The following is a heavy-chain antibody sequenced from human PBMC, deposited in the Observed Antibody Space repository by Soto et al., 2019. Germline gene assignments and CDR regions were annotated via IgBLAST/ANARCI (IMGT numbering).Heavy chain of an antibody. CDR2: ISGYNGNT. J-gene: IGHJ4*02. V-gene: IGHV1-18*01. D-gene: IGHD6-6*01. CDR1: GYTFSNYG. Sequence: GASVKXSCKASGYTFSNYGFSWVRQAPGQGLEWMGWISGYNGNTNYAERLQGRVTMTTDTSTSTAYMELRSLRYDDTAVYYCAREGQLGYWGQGTPVTVSS. CDR3: AREGQLGY.